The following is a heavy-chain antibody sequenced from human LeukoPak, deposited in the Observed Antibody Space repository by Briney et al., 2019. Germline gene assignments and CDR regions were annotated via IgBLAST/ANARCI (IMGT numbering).Heavy chain of an antibody. J-gene: IGHJ4*02. CDR2: INPNSGGT. D-gene: IGHD3-10*01. CDR1: GCTFTGYY. V-gene: IGHV1-2*02. Sequence: ASVKVSCKASGCTFTGYYMHWVRQAPGQGLEWMGWINPNSGGTNYAQKFQGRVTMTRYTSISTAYMELSRLRSDDTAVYYCARTTNYGSGSYYNGPHDYWGQGTLVTVSS. CDR3: ARTTNYGSGSYYNGPHDY.